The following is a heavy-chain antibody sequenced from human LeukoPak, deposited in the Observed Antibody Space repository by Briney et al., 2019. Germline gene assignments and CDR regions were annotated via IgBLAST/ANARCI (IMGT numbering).Heavy chain of an antibody. D-gene: IGHD2-15*01. J-gene: IGHJ4*02. V-gene: IGHV4-59*01. CDR2: IYYSGST. CDR1: GGSISSYY. Sequence: SETLSLTCTVSGGSISSYYWSWIRQPPGKGLEWIGYIYYSGSTNYNPSLKSRVTISVDTSKNQFSLKLSSVTAADTTVYYCARVYCSGGSCYSDYLGQGTLVTVSS. CDR3: ARVYCSGGSCYSDY.